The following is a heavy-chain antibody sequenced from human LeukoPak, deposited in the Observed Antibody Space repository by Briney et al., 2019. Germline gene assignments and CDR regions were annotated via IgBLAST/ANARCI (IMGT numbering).Heavy chain of an antibody. J-gene: IGHJ6*02. CDR2: IIPIFGTA. CDR3: ASRSTSSKRDYYYGVDV. CDR1: GGTFSSYA. D-gene: IGHD2-2*01. Sequence: ASVKVSCKASGGTFSSYAISWVRQAPGQGLEWMGGIIPIFGTANYAQKFQGRVTITADESTSTAYMELSSLRSEDTAVYYCASRSTSSKRDYYYGVDVWGQGTTVTVSS. V-gene: IGHV1-69*13.